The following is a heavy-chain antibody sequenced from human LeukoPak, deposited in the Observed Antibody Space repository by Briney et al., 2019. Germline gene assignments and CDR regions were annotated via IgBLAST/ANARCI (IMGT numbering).Heavy chain of an antibody. Sequence: GGSLRLSCAASGFTFSTYAMHWVRQAPGKGLEWVAVISYDGSNKYYADSVKGRFTISRDNSKNTLYLQMNSLRAEDTAVYYCAKDQNYYGSGSYLFDYWGQGTLVTVSS. CDR1: GFTFSTYA. J-gene: IGHJ4*02. V-gene: IGHV3-30*04. CDR2: ISYDGSNK. D-gene: IGHD3-10*01. CDR3: AKDQNYYGSGSYLFDY.